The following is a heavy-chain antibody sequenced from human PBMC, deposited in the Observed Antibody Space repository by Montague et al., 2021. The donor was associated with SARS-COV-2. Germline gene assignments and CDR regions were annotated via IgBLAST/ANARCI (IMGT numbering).Heavy chain of an antibody. CDR2: IYYTGSA. CDR3: ARAQDWASHFDL. CDR1: GDSISSYY. J-gene: IGHJ5*02. Sequence: SETLSLTCSVSGDSISSYYWSWIRQSPGRGLDWIGHIYYTGSAKYNSSLKSRVSISVDTSRRQFSLNLKSVTAADTAVYYCARAQDWASHFDLWGQGILVTVSS. V-gene: IGHV4-59*01. D-gene: IGHD3/OR15-3a*01.